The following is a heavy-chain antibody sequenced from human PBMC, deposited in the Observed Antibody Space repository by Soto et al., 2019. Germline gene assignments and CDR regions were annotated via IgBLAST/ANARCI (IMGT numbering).Heavy chain of an antibody. Sequence: QVQLQESGPGLVKPSETLSLTCTVSGGSISSYYWSGIRQPPGKGLEWIGYIYYSGSTNYTPSLNSLDTTTVDPSNNQFSLKLSPVTDPHTAVYYCARQWGHYVCDYWGQGTLFTVSS. CDR1: GGSISSYY. V-gene: IGHV4-59*08. CDR2: IYYSGST. J-gene: IGHJ4*02. D-gene: IGHD3-16*01. CDR3: ARQWGHYVCDY.